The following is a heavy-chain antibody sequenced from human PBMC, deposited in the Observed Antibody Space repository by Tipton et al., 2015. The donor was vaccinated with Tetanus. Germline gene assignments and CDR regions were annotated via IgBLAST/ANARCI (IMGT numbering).Heavy chain of an antibody. V-gene: IGHV3-30*18. J-gene: IGHJ5*01. CDR2: ISYDGSTE. D-gene: IGHD6-13*01. Sequence: SLRLSCAASGFTFSIYGMYWVRQAPGKGLEWVAFISYDGSTEYYAKSVKGRFTISRDNSKHTLYLQMNSLGPEDTAVYYCAKDLRYLSSWHDSWGQGTQVTVSS. CDR1: GFTFSIYG. CDR3: AKDLRYLSSWHDS.